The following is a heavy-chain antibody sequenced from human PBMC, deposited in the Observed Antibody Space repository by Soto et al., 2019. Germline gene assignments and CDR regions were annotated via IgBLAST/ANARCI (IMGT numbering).Heavy chain of an antibody. J-gene: IGHJ4*02. D-gene: IGHD2-15*01. V-gene: IGHV1-3*01. Sequence: QVQLVQSGAEVKKPGASVKVSCKASGYTFTSYAMHWVRQAPGQRREWMGWIKAGNGNTKYSQKSQGRGTITRDTSASTAYMELSSLRSEATAVYYCARGPGGPDGPGDYWGQGTLVTVSS. CDR2: IKAGNGNT. CDR1: GYTFTSYA. CDR3: ARGPGGPDGPGDY.